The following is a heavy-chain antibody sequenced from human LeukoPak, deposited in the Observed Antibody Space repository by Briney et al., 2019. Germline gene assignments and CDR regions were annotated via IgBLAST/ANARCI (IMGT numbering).Heavy chain of an antibody. CDR1: GGSFSGYY. J-gene: IGHJ5*02. CDR2: INHSGST. Sequence: KPSETLSLTCAVYGGSFSGYYWSWIRQPPGKGLEWIGEINHSGSTNYNPSLKSRVTISVDTSKNQFSLKLSSVTAADTAVYYCARSGGAWLRHSWFDPWGQGTLVTVSS. D-gene: IGHD5-12*01. CDR3: ARSGGAWLRHSWFDP. V-gene: IGHV4-34*01.